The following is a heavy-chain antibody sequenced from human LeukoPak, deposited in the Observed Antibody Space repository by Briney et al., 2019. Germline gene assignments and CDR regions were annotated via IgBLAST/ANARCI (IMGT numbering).Heavy chain of an antibody. J-gene: IGHJ3*02. CDR1: GGSISSYY. D-gene: IGHD3-10*01. CDR2: IYYSGST. V-gene: IGHV4-59*04. CDR3: YYYGSGSYSDDAFDI. Sequence: SETLSLTCTVSGGSISSYYWSWIRQPPGKGLEWIGYIYYSGSTYYNPSLKSRVTISVDTSKNQFSLKLSSVTAADTAVYYPYYYGSGSYSDDAFDIWGQGTMVTVSS.